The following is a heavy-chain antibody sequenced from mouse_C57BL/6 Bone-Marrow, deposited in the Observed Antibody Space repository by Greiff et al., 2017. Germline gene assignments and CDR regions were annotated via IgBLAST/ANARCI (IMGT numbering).Heavy chain of an antibody. D-gene: IGHD2-5*01. J-gene: IGHJ3*01. CDR1: GFNIKDYY. CDR2: IDPEDGDT. CDR3: TNSNYPWCAY. Sequence: VQLQQSGAELVRPGASVKLSCTASGFNIKDYYMHWVKQRPEQGLEWIGRIDPEDGDTEYAPKFQGKATMTADTSSNTAYLQLSRLTSEDTAVXYCTNSNYPWCAYWGQGTLVTVSA. V-gene: IGHV14-1*01.